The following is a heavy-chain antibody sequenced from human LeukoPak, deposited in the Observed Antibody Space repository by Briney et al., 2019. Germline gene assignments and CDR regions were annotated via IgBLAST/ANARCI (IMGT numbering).Heavy chain of an antibody. CDR1: GFTFSAYA. J-gene: IGHJ4*02. CDR2: INGDSSYI. D-gene: IGHD2-2*01. Sequence: PGGSLRLSCATSGFTFSAYAIYWVRQAPGKGLEWVSSINGDSSYIYYADSVKGRFTIARDNAKNSLHLQMNSLRAEDTAVYYCASLTCDSTSCYGKYYFDYWGQGTLVTVSS. V-gene: IGHV3-21*01. CDR3: ASLTCDSTSCYGKYYFDY.